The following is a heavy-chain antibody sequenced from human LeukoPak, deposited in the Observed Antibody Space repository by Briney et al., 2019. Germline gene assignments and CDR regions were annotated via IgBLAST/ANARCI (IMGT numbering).Heavy chain of an antibody. V-gene: IGHV3-74*01. CDR2: VDNDGSGT. Sequence: GGSLRLSCAASGFTFSTYWMHWVRQAPGKGLVWLSRVDNDGSGTSYADSVKGRFTISRDNGKNILFLQMDSLRAEDTAVYFCARSQRGYSYGEHWGQETPVTVSS. J-gene: IGHJ4*02. D-gene: IGHD5-18*01. CDR3: ARSQRGYSYGEH. CDR1: GFTFSTYW.